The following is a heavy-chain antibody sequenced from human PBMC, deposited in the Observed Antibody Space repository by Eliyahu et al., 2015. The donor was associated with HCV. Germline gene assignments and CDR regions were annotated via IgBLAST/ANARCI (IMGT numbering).Heavy chain of an antibody. CDR3: AYRGKYCSDSSCNFWFDP. D-gene: IGHD2-15*01. Sequence: LEWLSLIYWDDDESYSPSLKSRLTITKDSSKNQVILTMTNMDPVDTATYYCAYRGKYCSDSSCNFWFDPWGQGTLVTVSS. V-gene: IGHV2-5*02. CDR2: IYWDDDE. J-gene: IGHJ5*02.